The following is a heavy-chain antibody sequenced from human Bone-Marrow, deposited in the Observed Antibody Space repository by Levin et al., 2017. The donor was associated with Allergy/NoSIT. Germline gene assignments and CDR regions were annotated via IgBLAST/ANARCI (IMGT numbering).Heavy chain of an antibody. J-gene: IGHJ4*02. CDR2: IYTSGST. Sequence: LRLSCTVSGGSVSSGNYYWSWIRQPAGTGLEWIGRIYTSGSTDYNPSLQSPVTISLDTSKNQFSLKLSSVTAADAAVYYCARTGYSSGWDLFDYWGQGALVTVSS. D-gene: IGHD6-19*01. V-gene: IGHV4-61*02. CDR3: ARTGYSSGWDLFDY. CDR1: GGSVSSGNYY.